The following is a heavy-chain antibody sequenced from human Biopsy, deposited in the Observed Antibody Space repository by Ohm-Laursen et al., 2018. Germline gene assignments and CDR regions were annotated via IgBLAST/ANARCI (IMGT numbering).Heavy chain of an antibody. CDR1: GYTFTSHD. V-gene: IGHV1-8*01. D-gene: IGHD1-26*01. Sequence: ASVKVSCKASGYTFTSHDINWVRQATGQGLEWVGGMSPNTGNTVYAQRFQDRVTMTSDTSTGTAYMELTSLTSDDTAVYFCARWETTLGRSLDSWGQGTLVAVSS. CDR2: MSPNTGNT. CDR3: ARWETTLGRSLDS. J-gene: IGHJ4*02.